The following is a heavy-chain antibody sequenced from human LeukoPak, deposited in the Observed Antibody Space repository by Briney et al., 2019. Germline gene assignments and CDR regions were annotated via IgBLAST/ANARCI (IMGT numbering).Heavy chain of an antibody. CDR2: ISSSSSYI. J-gene: IGHJ4*02. CDR1: GFTFSSYG. CDR3: ARDRVVVVPAFDY. V-gene: IGHV3-21*01. D-gene: IGHD2-2*01. Sequence: GGSLRLSCAASGFTFSSYGMHWVRQAPGKGLEWVSSISSSSSYIYYADSVKGRFTISRDNAKNSLYLQMNSLRAEDTAVYYCARDRVVVVPAFDYWGQGTLVTVSS.